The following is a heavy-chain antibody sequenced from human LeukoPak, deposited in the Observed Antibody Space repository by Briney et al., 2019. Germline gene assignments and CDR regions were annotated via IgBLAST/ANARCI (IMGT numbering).Heavy chain of an antibody. J-gene: IGHJ4*02. Sequence: MHWVRQAPGQRLEWMGWINAGNGNTKYSQKFQGRVTMTRDTSTSTVYMELSSLTSEGTAIYYCARDRLELREYYFDYWGQGSLVTVSS. D-gene: IGHD1-1*01. CDR2: INAGNGNT. V-gene: IGHV1-3*01. CDR3: ARDRLELREYYFDY.